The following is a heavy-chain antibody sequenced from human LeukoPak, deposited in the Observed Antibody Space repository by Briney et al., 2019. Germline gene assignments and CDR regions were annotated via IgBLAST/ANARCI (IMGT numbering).Heavy chain of an antibody. CDR3: ARVVASTSIDS. V-gene: IGHV4-38-2*02. CDR1: GYSIISDYF. D-gene: IGHD2-15*01. J-gene: IGHJ4*02. CDR2: IFHSGSV. Sequence: PSETLSLTCIVSGYSIISDYFWGWVRQPPGQGPEWIGSIFHSGSVFYNPSLRSRVTLSIEPSKNRFSLELTSVTAADTAIYYCARVVASTSIDSWGQGTLVTVSS.